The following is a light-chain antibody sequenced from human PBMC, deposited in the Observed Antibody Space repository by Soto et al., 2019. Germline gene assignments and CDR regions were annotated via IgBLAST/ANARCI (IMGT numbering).Light chain of an antibody. Sequence: QSALTQPPSVSGAPGQRVTISCTGSSSNIGAGCDVHWYQQLPGTAPKLLIYGNSNRPSGVPDRFSGSKSGTSASLAITGLQAEDEADYYCQSYDSSLREVFGGGTKLTVL. CDR2: GNS. CDR1: SSNIGAGCD. V-gene: IGLV1-40*01. J-gene: IGLJ2*01. CDR3: QSYDSSLREV.